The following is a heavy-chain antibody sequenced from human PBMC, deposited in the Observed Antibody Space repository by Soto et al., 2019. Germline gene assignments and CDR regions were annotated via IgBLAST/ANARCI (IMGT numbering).Heavy chain of an antibody. V-gene: IGHV5-51*01. CDR2: IYPGDSKT. CDR3: AMSLGVAALRYYGMDV. Sequence: GESLKISCKGSGYSFTNYWIGWVRQMPGKGLEWMGIIYPGDSKTTYSTSFRGQVSISVDKVISTAYLQWSSLKASDNAMYYCAMSLGVAALRYYGMDVWGQGTTVTVSS. CDR1: GYSFTNYW. J-gene: IGHJ6*02. D-gene: IGHD2-15*01.